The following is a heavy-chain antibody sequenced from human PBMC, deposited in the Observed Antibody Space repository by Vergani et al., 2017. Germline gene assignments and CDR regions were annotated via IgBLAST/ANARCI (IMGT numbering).Heavy chain of an antibody. CDR1: GDSIRSSLDY. CDR3: ARHQIGQYTEY. V-gene: IGHV4-39*01. Sequence: QLQLQESGPGLVKPSETLSLTCSVSGDSIRSSLDYWGWIRQTPGKGLEWIGSMYYSGTTYYNPSLKSRATLSVDTSKNQISLQVTSVTAADTAVYYCARHQIGQYTEYWGQGILVTVSS. D-gene: IGHD5-18*01. CDR2: MYYSGTT. J-gene: IGHJ4*02.